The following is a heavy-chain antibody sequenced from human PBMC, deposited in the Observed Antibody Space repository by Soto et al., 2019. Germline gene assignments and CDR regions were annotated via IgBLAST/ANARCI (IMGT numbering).Heavy chain of an antibody. CDR1: GYTLTELS. J-gene: IGHJ3*02. CDR3: ATEINHRPYRSGPSGGAFDI. Sequence: ASVKVSCKVSGYTLTELSMHWVRQAPGKGLEWMGGFDPEDGETIYAQKFQGRVTMTEDTSTDTAYMELSSLRSEDTAVYYCATEINHRPYRSGPSGGAFDIWGQGTMVTVSS. CDR2: FDPEDGET. V-gene: IGHV1-24*01. D-gene: IGHD6-19*01.